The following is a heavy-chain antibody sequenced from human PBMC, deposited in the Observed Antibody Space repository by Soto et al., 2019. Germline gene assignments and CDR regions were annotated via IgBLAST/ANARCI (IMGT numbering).Heavy chain of an antibody. D-gene: IGHD3-3*02. V-gene: IGHV5-51*01. CDR3: ARQLSHICDS. CDR2: IKPGTSDI. Sequence: GESLKISCKGVGYKFGSAWLGWVRQMPGKGLEWMGIIKPGTSDIRYSPSCRGHVTISADEAVSTAYLQWSSLKASDTAMYYCARQLSHICDSWGQGTLVTVSS. CDR1: GYKFGSAW. J-gene: IGHJ4*02.